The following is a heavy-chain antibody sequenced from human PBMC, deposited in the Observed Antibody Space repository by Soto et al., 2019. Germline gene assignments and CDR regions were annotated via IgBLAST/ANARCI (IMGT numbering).Heavy chain of an antibody. CDR1: GFTFSSSG. Sequence: PGGSLRLSCAASGFTFSSSGLHWVRQAPGKGLEWVAVISYDGTNKYYADSGKGRFTISRDNSKNKLYLQMNSLRAEDTAVYYCAKGGRGGYDYIDYWGQGTLVTVSS. CDR3: AKGGRGGYDYIDY. V-gene: IGHV3-30*18. D-gene: IGHD5-12*01. J-gene: IGHJ4*02. CDR2: ISYDGTNK.